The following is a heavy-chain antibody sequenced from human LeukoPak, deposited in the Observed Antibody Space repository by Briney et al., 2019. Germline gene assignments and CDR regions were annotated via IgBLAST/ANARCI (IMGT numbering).Heavy chain of an antibody. CDR1: GFKFDDYD. V-gene: IGHV3-20*04. CDR2: ITWNGDKT. D-gene: IGHD5-24*01. J-gene: IGHJ5*02. Sequence: PGGSLRLSCTASGFKFDDYDMSWVRQVPGKGLEWVSGITWNGDKTGYADSVRGRFAISRDNTKKSLYLQMSSLRAEDTALYYCARDPFCIGSAGSNFETGFDPWGRETRVPASS. CDR3: ARDPFCIGSAGSNFETGFDP.